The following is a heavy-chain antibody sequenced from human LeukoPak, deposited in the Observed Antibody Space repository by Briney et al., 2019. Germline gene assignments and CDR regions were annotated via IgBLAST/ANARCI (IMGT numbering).Heavy chain of an antibody. D-gene: IGHD3-9*01. J-gene: IGHJ4*02. V-gene: IGHV3-23*01. CDR2: FSGSGGTT. CDR3: ASLLYYDFLTGIDY. CDR1: GFSFSSYA. Sequence: AGGSLRLSCAASGFSFSSYAMTWVRQAPGKGLEWVSAFSGSGGTTYYADSVKGRFTISRDNSKNMLYLQMDSLRDEDTAVYYCASLLYYDFLTGIDYWGQGTLVTVSS.